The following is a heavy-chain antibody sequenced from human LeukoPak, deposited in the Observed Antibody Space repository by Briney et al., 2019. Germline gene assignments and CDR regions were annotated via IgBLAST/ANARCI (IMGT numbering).Heavy chain of an antibody. V-gene: IGHV3-33*08. D-gene: IGHD3-3*02. CDR1: GFTFRNYV. Sequence: GGSLRLSCAASGFTFRNYVIHWVRQAPGKGLEWVAVIWYDGSNKYYADSVKGRFTISRDNSKNTLYLQMNSLRAEDTAVYYCARDRISRTDYWGQGTLVTVSS. CDR3: ARDRISRTDY. CDR2: IWYDGSNK. J-gene: IGHJ4*02.